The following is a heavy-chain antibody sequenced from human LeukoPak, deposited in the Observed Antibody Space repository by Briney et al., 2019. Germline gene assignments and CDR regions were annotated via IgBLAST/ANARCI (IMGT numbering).Heavy chain of an antibody. Sequence: SETLSLTCTVSGGSISSYYWSWIRQPPGKGLEWIGYIYYSGSTNYNPSLKSRVTISVDTSKNQFSLKLSSVTAADTAVYYCARVPRKGPDYSSSCPDYWGQGTLVTVSS. CDR2: IYYSGST. V-gene: IGHV4-59*01. CDR1: GGSISSYY. J-gene: IGHJ4*02. D-gene: IGHD6-13*01. CDR3: ARVPRKGPDYSSSCPDY.